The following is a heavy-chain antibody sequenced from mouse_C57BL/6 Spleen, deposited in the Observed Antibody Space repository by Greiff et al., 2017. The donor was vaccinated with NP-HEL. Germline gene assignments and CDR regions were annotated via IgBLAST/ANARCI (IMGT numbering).Heavy chain of an antibody. Sequence: EVKLMESGGGLVKPGGSLKLSCAASGFTFSDYGMHWVRQAPEKGLEWVAYISSGSSTIYYADTVTGRFTISRDNAKNTLFLQMTSLRCEDTAMYYCARDGSPYYYSMDYWGQGTSVTVSS. CDR3: ARDGSPYYYSMDY. V-gene: IGHV5-17*01. J-gene: IGHJ4*01. D-gene: IGHD1-1*01. CDR2: ISSGSSTI. CDR1: GFTFSDYG.